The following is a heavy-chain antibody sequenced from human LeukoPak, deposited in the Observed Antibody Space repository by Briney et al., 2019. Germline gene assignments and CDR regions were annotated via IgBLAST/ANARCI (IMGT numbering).Heavy chain of an antibody. CDR3: ARQQRSANYDFWSGYYGPPPINWFDP. D-gene: IGHD3-3*01. V-gene: IGHV4-34*01. CDR2: IKHSGST. CDR1: GGSFSGYY. Sequence: PSETLSLTCAVYGGSFSGYYWSWIRRPPGKGLEWVGDIKHSGSTNYNPALKSRVTISVGTTTNHMSLKLSSVTAAETAVYYCARQQRSANYDFWSGYYGPPPINWFDPWGQGTLVTVSS. J-gene: IGHJ5*02.